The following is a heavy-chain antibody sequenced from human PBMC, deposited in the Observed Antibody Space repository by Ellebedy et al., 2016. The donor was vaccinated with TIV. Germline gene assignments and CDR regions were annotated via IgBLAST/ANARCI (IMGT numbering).Heavy chain of an antibody. CDR1: GFTFSSYW. Sequence: GESLKISCAASGFTFSSYWMSWVRQAPGKGLEWVANIKQDGSEKYYVDSVMGVFTISRDNAKNSLYLQMNSLRAEDTAVYYCAREPITMPNIAAAVISSYYYYYGMDVWGQGTTVTVSS. V-gene: IGHV3-7*01. CDR2: IKQDGSEK. D-gene: IGHD6-13*01. J-gene: IGHJ6*02. CDR3: AREPITMPNIAAAVISSYYYYYGMDV.